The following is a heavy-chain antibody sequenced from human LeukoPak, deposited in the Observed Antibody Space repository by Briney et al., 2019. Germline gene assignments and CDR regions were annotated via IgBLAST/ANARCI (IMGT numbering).Heavy chain of an antibody. CDR2: ISYDGSNK. Sequence: GRSLRLSCAASGFTFSSYAMHWVRQAPGKGLEWVAVISYDGSNKYYADSVKGRFTISRDNSKNTLYLQMNSLRAEDTAVYYCAQSGTPNNFDYWGQGTLVTVSS. CDR1: GFTFSSYA. J-gene: IGHJ4*02. V-gene: IGHV3-30-3*01. CDR3: AQSGTPNNFDY.